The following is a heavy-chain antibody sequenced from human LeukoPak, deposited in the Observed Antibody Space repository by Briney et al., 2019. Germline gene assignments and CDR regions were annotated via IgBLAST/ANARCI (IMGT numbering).Heavy chain of an antibody. V-gene: IGHV3-30-3*01. CDR3: ARDHRPVGTWYFWSGWDAFDI. J-gene: IGHJ3*02. Sequence: QPGGSLRLSCAASGFTFTNYVMSWVRQAPGKGLEWVAVISYDGSNKYYADSVKGRFTISRDNSKNTLYLQMNSLRAEDTAVYYCARDHRPVGTWYFWSGWDAFDIWGQGTMVTVSS. D-gene: IGHD3-3*01. CDR2: ISYDGSNK. CDR1: GFTFTNYV.